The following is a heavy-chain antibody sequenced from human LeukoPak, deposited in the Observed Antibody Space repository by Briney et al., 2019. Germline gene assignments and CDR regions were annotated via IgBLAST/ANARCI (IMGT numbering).Heavy chain of an antibody. Sequence: GGSLKLSCAASGFTFSSYVMHWVRQAPGKGLEWVAFIRYDGSNKYYADSVKGRFTISRDNSKNTLYLQMNSLRAEDTAVYYCEKLRPAGGYCSSTSCLSDAFDIWGQGTMVTVSS. V-gene: IGHV3-30*02. CDR2: IRYDGSNK. J-gene: IGHJ3*02. CDR3: EKLRPAGGYCSSTSCLSDAFDI. D-gene: IGHD2-2*01. CDR1: GFTFSSYV.